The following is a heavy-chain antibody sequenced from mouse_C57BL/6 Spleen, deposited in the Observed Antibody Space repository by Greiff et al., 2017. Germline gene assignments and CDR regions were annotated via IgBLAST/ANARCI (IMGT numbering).Heavy chain of an antibody. V-gene: IGHV5-9-1*02. CDR1: GFTFSSYA. J-gene: IGHJ3*01. CDR2: ISSGGDYI. D-gene: IGHD2-1*01. Sequence: EVKVVESGEGLVKPGGSLKLSCAASGFTFSSYAMSWVRQTPEKRLEWVAYISSGGDYIYYADTVKGRFIISRDNARNTLYLQMSSLKSEDTAMYYCTRDRSYGNYRTWFAYWGQGTLVTVSA. CDR3: TRDRSYGNYRTWFAY.